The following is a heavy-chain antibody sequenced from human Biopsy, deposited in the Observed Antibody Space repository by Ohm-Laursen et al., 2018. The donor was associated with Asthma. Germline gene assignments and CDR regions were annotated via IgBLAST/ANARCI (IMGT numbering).Heavy chain of an antibody. J-gene: IGHJ6*02. CDR3: ARAVDYSHYYGIDV. CDR2: ISVYNGNT. Sequence: ASVKVSCKASGYTFNSAGITWVRQAPGQGLEWMGWISVYNGNTKVAQKLQDRVTMITDTSTSTAYMELRGLGSDDTAVYFCARAVDYSHYYGIDVWGQGTTVTVS. V-gene: IGHV1-18*01. CDR1: GYTFNSAG. D-gene: IGHD3-10*01.